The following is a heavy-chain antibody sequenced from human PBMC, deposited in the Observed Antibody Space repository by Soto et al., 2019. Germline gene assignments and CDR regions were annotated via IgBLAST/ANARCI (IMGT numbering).Heavy chain of an antibody. D-gene: IGHD4-17*01. J-gene: IGHJ4*02. CDR1: VFTCSTYD. CDR3: ARRTVTTYHYFDY. Sequence: GWSLRLSCLASVFTCSTYDMNWFRQAPGKGLEWVSSINRASIYIYYADSVRGRFTISRDNAKNSLYLQMDSLRVEDTAVYYCARRTVTTYHYFDYWGQGTLVTVSS. CDR2: INRASIYI. V-gene: IGHV3-21*01.